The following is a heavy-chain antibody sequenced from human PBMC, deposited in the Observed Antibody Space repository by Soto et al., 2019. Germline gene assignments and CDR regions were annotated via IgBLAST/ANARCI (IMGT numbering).Heavy chain of an antibody. Sequence: GGSLRLSCAAPGFTFSSYSMNWVRQAPGKGLEWVSSISSSSSYIYYADSVKGRFTISRDNAKNSLYLQMNSLRAEDTAVYYCARGVLAAWEFDPWGQGTLVTAPQ. J-gene: IGHJ5*02. CDR1: GFTFSSYS. CDR3: ARGVLAAWEFDP. CDR2: ISSSSSYI. D-gene: IGHD6-13*01. V-gene: IGHV3-21*01.